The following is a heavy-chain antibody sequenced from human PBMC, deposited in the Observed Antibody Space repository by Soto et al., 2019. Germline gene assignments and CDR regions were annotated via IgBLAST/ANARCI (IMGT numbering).Heavy chain of an antibody. V-gene: IGHV3-23*01. CDR1: GFTFSSYA. CDR3: AKDVDSSSWYVYYYYYYGMDV. CDR2: ISGSGGST. J-gene: IGHJ6*02. Sequence: GGSLRLSCAASGFTFSSYAMSWVRQAPGKGLEWVSAISGSGGSTYYADSVKGRFTISRDNSKNTLYLQMNSLRAEDTAVYYCAKDVDSSSWYVYYYYYYGMDVWGQGTTVTVSS. D-gene: IGHD6-13*01.